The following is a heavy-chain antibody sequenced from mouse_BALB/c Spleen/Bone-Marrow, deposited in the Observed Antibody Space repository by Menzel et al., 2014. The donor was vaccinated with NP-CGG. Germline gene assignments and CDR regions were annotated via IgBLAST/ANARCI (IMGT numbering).Heavy chain of an antibody. D-gene: IGHD2-3*01. Sequence: QVQLQQSGAELVRPGTSVKVSCKASGYAFTDYLMEWLKQRPGQGLEWIGVINPGSGSTNYNEKFKDKATLTADKSSSTAYMQLSSLTSDDSAVYCYARYEGDFDYWGQGTILTVSS. CDR3: ARYEGDFDY. CDR2: INPGSGST. J-gene: IGHJ2*01. CDR1: GYAFTDYL. V-gene: IGHV1-54*01.